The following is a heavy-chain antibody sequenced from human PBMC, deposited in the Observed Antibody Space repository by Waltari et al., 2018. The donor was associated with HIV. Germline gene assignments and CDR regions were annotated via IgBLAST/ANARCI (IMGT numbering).Heavy chain of an antibody. J-gene: IGHJ6*02. CDR1: GFTFSTYW. V-gene: IGHV3-74*01. Sequence: EVQLVESGGGLVQPGGSLSLSCAASGFTFSTYWMHWVRQDPGKGLGWVSHSSAYGSSTTYADSVKGRFTISRENAENTLYLQMNSLRAEDTAIYYCARSDYGSDIYYYHHGLDVWGQGTTVTVSS. D-gene: IGHD3-10*01. CDR2: SSAYGSST. CDR3: ARSDYGSDIYYYHHGLDV.